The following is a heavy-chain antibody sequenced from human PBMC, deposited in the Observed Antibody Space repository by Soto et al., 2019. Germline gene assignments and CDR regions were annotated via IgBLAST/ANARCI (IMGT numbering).Heavy chain of an antibody. CDR2: ITFGGGST. D-gene: IGHD6-19*01. CDR3: AKGFSGAVAGNYNWFDP. J-gene: IGHJ5*02. Sequence: GGSLRLSCAASEFTFSSYAMNWVRQAPGKGLEWVSCITFGGGSTYYADSVKGRFTISRDNSKNTLYLQMNSLRAEDTAVYYCAKGFSGAVAGNYNWFDPWGQGTLVTVSS. V-gene: IGHV3-23*01. CDR1: EFTFSSYA.